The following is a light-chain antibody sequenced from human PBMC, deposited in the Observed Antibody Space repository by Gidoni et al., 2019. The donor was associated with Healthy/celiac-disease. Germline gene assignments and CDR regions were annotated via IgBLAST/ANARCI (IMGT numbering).Light chain of an antibody. Sequence: DIVMTQSPASLAVSLGERATINCKFSQSVLYSSNNKNYLAWYQQKPGQPPKLLIYWASTRESGVPDRFSGSGSGTDFTLTISSLQAEDVAVYYCQQYYSTPPLTFGGGTKVEIK. CDR3: QQYYSTPPLT. CDR2: WAS. CDR1: QSVLYSSNNKNY. V-gene: IGKV4-1*01. J-gene: IGKJ4*01.